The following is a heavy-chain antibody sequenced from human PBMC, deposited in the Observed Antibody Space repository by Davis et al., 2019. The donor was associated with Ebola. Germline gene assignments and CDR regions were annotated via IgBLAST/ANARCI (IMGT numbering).Heavy chain of an antibody. CDR2: IYSGGST. Sequence: GGSLRLSCAASGFTFSSYSMNWVRQAPGKGLEWVSVIYSGGSTYYADSVKGRFTISRDNSKNTLYLQMNSLRAEDTAVYYCARDLPYYDILTGYYRYYYYGMDVWGQGTTVTVSS. V-gene: IGHV3-66*01. CDR1: GFTFSSYS. J-gene: IGHJ6*02. D-gene: IGHD3-9*01. CDR3: ARDLPYYDILTGYYRYYYYGMDV.